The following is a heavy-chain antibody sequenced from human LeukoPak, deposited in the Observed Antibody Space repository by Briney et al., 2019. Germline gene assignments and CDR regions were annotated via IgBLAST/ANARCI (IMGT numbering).Heavy chain of an antibody. Sequence: NPGGSLRLSCAASGFTFSNAWMSWVRQAPGKGLEWVGRIKSKTDGGTTDYAAPVKGRFTISRDDSKNTLYLQMNSLKTEDTAVYYCTTDPHIAARPWGHYYYYYYMDVWGKGTTVTVSS. V-gene: IGHV3-15*01. CDR3: TTDPHIAARPWGHYYYYYYMDV. D-gene: IGHD6-6*01. J-gene: IGHJ6*03. CDR2: IKSKTDGGTT. CDR1: GFTFSNAW.